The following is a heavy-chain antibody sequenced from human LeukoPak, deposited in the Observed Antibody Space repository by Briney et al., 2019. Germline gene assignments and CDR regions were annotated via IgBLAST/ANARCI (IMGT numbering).Heavy chain of an antibody. J-gene: IGHJ4*02. V-gene: IGHV3-48*01. CDR3: ARLYGTSRCFDY. CDR1: GFAFSSYS. CDR2: ITSSSSAI. D-gene: IGHD4-17*01. Sequence: HSGGSLRLSYAASGFAFSSYSMNWVRQALGKGLEWVSYITSSSSAIYYADSVKGRFTISRDNAKNSLYLQMNSLRAEDTAMYYCARLYGTSRCFDYWGQGTLVTVSS.